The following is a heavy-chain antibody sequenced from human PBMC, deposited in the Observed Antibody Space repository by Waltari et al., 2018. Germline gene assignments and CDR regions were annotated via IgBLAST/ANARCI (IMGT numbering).Heavy chain of an antibody. CDR3: ARDAGGIAAADTSHFDS. J-gene: IGHJ4*02. D-gene: IGHD6-13*01. V-gene: IGHV1-2*02. CDR2: ISPFSGGT. Sequence: QVQLVQSGAEVKKPGASMKVSCKASGYTFNDFYIHWVRLTPGQGLEWMGWISPFSGGTSFAQIFQGRVTMTRDTAISTIYLELSSLRSDDTAIYYCARDAGGIAAADTSHFDSWGQGTLVTVSS. CDR1: GYTFNDFY.